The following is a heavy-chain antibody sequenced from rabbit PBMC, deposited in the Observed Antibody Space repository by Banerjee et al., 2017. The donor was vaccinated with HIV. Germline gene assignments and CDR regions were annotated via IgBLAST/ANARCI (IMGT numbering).Heavy chain of an antibody. V-gene: IGHV1S40*01. Sequence: QSLEESGGDLVKPGASLTLTCTASGFSFSNYYYMCWVRQAPGKGLEWIACIYAGSSDTTWYASWAKGRFTISKTSSTTVTLQMTSLTAADTATYFCARSGYGDYGWTTRLALWGPGTLVTVS. J-gene: IGHJ3*01. D-gene: IGHD2-1*01. CDR2: IYAGSSDTT. CDR1: GFSFSNYYY. CDR3: ARSGYGDYGWTTRLAL.